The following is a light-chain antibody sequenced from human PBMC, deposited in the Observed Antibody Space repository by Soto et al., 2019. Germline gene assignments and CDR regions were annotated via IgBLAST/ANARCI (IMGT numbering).Light chain of an antibody. J-gene: IGLJ3*02. CDR2: STN. CDR1: SGSVSTSYY. CDR3: VLYMGGGISV. Sequence: QTVVTQEPSFSVSPGGTVTLTCALTSGSVSTSYYPSWYQQTPGQAPRTLIYSTNTRSSGVPDRFSVSILGNKAALTITGAQAEDECDYYCVLYMGGGISVFGGGTKLTVL. V-gene: IGLV8-61*01.